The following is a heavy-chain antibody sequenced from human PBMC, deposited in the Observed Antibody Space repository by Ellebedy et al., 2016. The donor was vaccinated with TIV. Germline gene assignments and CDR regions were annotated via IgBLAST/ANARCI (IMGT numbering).Heavy chain of an antibody. CDR1: GFTFSTYT. CDR2: ITSSSSTI. V-gene: IGHV3-48*04. CDR3: ARVHYVWGSYPNFDY. D-gene: IGHD3-16*02. J-gene: IGHJ4*02. Sequence: GESLKISCAASGFTFSTYTMNWVRQAPGKGLECVSYITSSSSTIYYADSVKGRFTISRDNAKNSLYLQMNSLRAEDTAVYYCARVHYVWGSYPNFDYWGQGTLVTVSS.